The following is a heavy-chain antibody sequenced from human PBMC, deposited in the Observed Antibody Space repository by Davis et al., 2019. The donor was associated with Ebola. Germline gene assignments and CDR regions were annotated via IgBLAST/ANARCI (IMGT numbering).Heavy chain of an antibody. CDR3: ARRPVAVAGDYYFDY. V-gene: IGHV4-39*01. CDR2: IYYSGRT. Sequence: PSETLSLTCTVSGGSISSGGYYWGWIRQPPEKGLEWIGSIYYSGRTYYNPSLKSRVTISVDTSKNQFSLKLSSVTAADTAVYYCARRPVAVAGDYYFDYWGQGTLVTVSS. CDR1: GGSISSGGYY. J-gene: IGHJ4*02. D-gene: IGHD6-19*01.